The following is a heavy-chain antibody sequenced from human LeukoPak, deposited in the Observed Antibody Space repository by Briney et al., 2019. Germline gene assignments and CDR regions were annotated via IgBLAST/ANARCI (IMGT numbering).Heavy chain of an antibody. V-gene: IGHV4-4*02. Sequence: SETLSLTCAVSGGSINKSNWWSWVRQPPGKGLEWIGEIYHSGSTNYNPSLKSRVTISVDKSKNQFSLNLSSVTAADTAVYYCAREPLDCNGGSRFGGDTAFDIWGQGTMVSVSS. CDR3: AREPLDCNGGSRFGGDTAFDI. D-gene: IGHD2-15*01. CDR2: IYHSGST. J-gene: IGHJ3*02. CDR1: GGSINKSNW.